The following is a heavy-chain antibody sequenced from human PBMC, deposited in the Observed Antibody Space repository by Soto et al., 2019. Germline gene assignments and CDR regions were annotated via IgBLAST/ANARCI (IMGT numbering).Heavy chain of an antibody. Sequence: LSLTCTFSVGSIDSSSHYFGWIRQSPGKVLEWIGRIYYRGATYHHPSLKSRVTISAETPNNQICLRLSLLTAADSAVYNCARIAASLSSVWMDGWGQGTTVTVPS. CDR3: ARIAASLSSVWMDG. J-gene: IGHJ6*02. CDR1: VGSIDSSSHY. CDR2: IYYRGAT. V-gene: IGHV4-39*01. D-gene: IGHD3-16*01.